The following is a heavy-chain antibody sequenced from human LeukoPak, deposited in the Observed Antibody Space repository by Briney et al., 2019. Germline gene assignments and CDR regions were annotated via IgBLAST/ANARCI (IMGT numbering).Heavy chain of an antibody. CDR1: GFTFSSYE. V-gene: IGHV3-48*03. D-gene: IGHD4-17*01. Sequence: GGSLRLSCAASGFTFSSYEMNWVRQAPGKGLEWVSYISSSGSTIYYADSVKGRFTISRDNAKNSLYLQMNSLRAEDTAVYYCARVDYVPDYWGQGTLVTVSS. CDR3: ARVDYVPDY. J-gene: IGHJ4*02. CDR2: ISSSGSTI.